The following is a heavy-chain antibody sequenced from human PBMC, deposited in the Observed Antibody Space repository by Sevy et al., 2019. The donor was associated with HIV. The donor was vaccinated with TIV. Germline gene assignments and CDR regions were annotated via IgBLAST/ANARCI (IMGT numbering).Heavy chain of an antibody. CDR1: GFTFGSYW. J-gene: IGHJ1*01. V-gene: IGHV3-7*01. CDR2: IKQDGSEK. CDR3: ARDFTIKYYDSSGYHYRYFQH. D-gene: IGHD3-22*01. Sequence: GGSLRLSCAASGFTFGSYWMSWVRQAPGKGLEWVANIKQDGSEKYYVDSVKGRFTISRDNAKNSLYLQMNSLRAEDMAVYYCARDFTIKYYDSSGYHYRYFQHWGQGTLVTVSS.